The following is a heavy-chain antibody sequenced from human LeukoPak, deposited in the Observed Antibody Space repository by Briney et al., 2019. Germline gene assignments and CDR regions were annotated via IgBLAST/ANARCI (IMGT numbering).Heavy chain of an antibody. CDR3: AKAEYCTGARCYSAAFAY. J-gene: IGHJ4*02. V-gene: IGHV3-30*18. CDR1: GFTFSSYS. D-gene: IGHD2-8*02. Sequence: GGSLRLSCAASGFTFSSYSMNWVRQAPGKGLEWVAVISYDGSNKYYADSVKGRFTISRDNSKNTLYLQMNSLRAEDTAVYYCAKAEYCTGARCYSAAFAYWGQGTLVTVSS. CDR2: ISYDGSNK.